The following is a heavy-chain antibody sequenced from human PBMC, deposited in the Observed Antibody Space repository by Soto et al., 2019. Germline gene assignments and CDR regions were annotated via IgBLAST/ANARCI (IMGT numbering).Heavy chain of an antibody. J-gene: IGHJ3*02. Sequence: EVQLVESGGGLVQPGRSLRLSCAASGFTFDDYAMHWVRQAPGKGLEWVSGISWNSGSIGSVDSVKGRFTISRDNAKNSLYLQMNSLRAEDTALYYCAKDRGYSGYHLFLHAFDIWGQGTMVTVSS. CDR2: ISWNSGSI. CDR1: GFTFDDYA. V-gene: IGHV3-9*01. CDR3: AKDRGYSGYHLFLHAFDI. D-gene: IGHD5-12*01.